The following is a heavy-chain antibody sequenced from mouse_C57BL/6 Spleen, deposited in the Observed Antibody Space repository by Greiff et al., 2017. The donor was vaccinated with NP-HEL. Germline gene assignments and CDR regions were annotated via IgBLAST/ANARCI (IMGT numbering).Heavy chain of an antibody. Sequence: EVKLVESGPGLVKPSQSLSLTCSVTGYSITSGYYWNWIRQFPGNKLEWMGYISYDGSNNYNPSLKNRISITRDTSKNQFFLKLNSVTTEDTATYYCARDPFITTDWYFDVWGTGTTVTVSS. CDR3: ARDPFITTDWYFDV. J-gene: IGHJ1*03. CDR1: GYSITSGYY. CDR2: ISYDGSN. D-gene: IGHD1-1*01. V-gene: IGHV3-6*01.